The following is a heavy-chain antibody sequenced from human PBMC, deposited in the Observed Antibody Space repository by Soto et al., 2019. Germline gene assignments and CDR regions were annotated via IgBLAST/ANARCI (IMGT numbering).Heavy chain of an antibody. D-gene: IGHD2-15*01. Sequence: ASVKVSCKASGYTFTGYYMHWVRRAPGQGLEWMGWINPNSGGTNCAQKFQGRVTMTRDTSISTAYMELSRLRSDDTAVYYCARPPGYCSGGSCPGATYYGMDVWGQGTTVTVSS. V-gene: IGHV1-2*02. CDR3: ARPPGYCSGGSCPGATYYGMDV. CDR2: INPNSGGT. J-gene: IGHJ6*02. CDR1: GYTFTGYY.